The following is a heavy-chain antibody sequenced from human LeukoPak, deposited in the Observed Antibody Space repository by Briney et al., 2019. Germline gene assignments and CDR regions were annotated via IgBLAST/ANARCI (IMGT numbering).Heavy chain of an antibody. CDR3: AKVPSGSPPYYFDY. J-gene: IGHJ4*02. CDR1: GFTFSRYA. D-gene: IGHD1-26*01. Sequence: GGSLRLSCAASGFTFSRYAMSWVRQAPGKGLEWVSAVSASGGSAYYAGSVKGRFTISRDNSKNTLYLQMNSLRAEDTAVYYCAKVPSGSPPYYFDYWGQGTLVTVSS. V-gene: IGHV3-23*01. CDR2: VSASGGSA.